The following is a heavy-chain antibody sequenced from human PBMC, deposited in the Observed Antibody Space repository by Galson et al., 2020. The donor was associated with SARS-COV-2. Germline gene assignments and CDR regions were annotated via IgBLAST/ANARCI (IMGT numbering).Heavy chain of an antibody. CDR2: ISYDSRNK. CDR1: GFTFSSYT. Sequence: GESLKIPCAASGFTFSSYTMHWVRQAPGKGLEWVAAISYDSRNKYNGDSVKGRFTISRDNSKNTLYLQMNSLRPEDTAVYHWAREANPPGLSGTTARGAFDIWGQGTMVTVSS. D-gene: IGHD1-20*01. J-gene: IGHJ3*02. V-gene: IGHV3-30*04. CDR3: AREANPPGLSGTTARGAFDI.